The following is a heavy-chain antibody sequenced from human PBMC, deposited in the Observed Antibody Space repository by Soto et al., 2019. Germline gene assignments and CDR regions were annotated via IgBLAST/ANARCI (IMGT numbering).Heavy chain of an antibody. J-gene: IGHJ4*02. Sequence: ASETLSLTCSVSGRSMSSNYWSWIRQSPDKGLEGRGDVLYGGTDYNPSLEGRASMPVATRKSQFSLKLTSVTAADTAGYYCASYRGAFYFDSWGQGIQVTVSS. V-gene: IGHV4-59*01. CDR1: GRSMSSNY. CDR3: ASYRGAFYFDS. D-gene: IGHD4-4*01. CDR2: VLYGGT.